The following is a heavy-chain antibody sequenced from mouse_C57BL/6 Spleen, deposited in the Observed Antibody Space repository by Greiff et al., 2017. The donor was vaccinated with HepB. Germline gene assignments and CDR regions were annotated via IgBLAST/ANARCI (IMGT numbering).Heavy chain of an antibody. CDR2: IDPSDSYT. Sequence: QVQLKQPGAELVMPGASVKLSCKASGYTFTSYWMHWVKQRPGQGLEWIGEIDPSDSYTNYNQKFKGKSTLTVDKSSSTAYMQLSSLTSEDSAVYYCARGGNHDGFAYWGQGTLVTVSA. D-gene: IGHD1-2*01. CDR1: GYTFTSYW. V-gene: IGHV1-69*01. J-gene: IGHJ3*01. CDR3: ARGGNHDGFAY.